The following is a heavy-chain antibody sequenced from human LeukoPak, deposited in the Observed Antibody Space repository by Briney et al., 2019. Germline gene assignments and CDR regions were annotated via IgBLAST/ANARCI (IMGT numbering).Heavy chain of an antibody. V-gene: IGHV1-18*01. Sequence: AAVKVSCKASGYTFTSYGISGVRQAPGQGLEWMGWISAYNGNTNYAQKLQGTVTMTTDTSTSTVYMELRSLRSDDTAVYYCARDGGYDLCSGYYTFYFDYWGQGTLVTVSS. CDR3: ARDGGYDLCSGYYTFYFDY. J-gene: IGHJ4*02. CDR1: GYTFTSYG. D-gene: IGHD3-3*01. CDR2: ISAYNGNT.